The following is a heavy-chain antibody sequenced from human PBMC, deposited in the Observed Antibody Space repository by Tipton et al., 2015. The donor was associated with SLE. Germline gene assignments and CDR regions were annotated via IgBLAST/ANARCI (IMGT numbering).Heavy chain of an antibody. Sequence: LVKPTQTLSLTCTVSGASMKSGDYYWSWIRQPPGQGLEWIGYIYYSGSTYYNPSLKSRFSISVDTSKNQFSLKLSSVTAADTAVYYCAREGYCGSTSCAYYYGMDVWGQGTTVTVSS. CDR2: IYYSGST. CDR3: AREGYCGSTSCAYYYGMDV. CDR1: GASMKSGDYY. D-gene: IGHD2-2*01. V-gene: IGHV4-30-4*01. J-gene: IGHJ6*02.